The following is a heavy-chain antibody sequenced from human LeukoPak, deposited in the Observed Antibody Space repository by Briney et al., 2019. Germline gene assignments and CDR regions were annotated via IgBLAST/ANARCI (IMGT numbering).Heavy chain of an antibody. CDR1: GGTFSSYA. J-gene: IGHJ5*02. CDR2: IIPIFGTA. Sequence: ASVKVSCKASGGTFSSYAISWVRQAPGQGLEWMGGIIPIFGTANYAQKFQGRVTITADESTSTAYMELSSLRSEDTAVYYCARGSAMVTTYRGGNWFDPWGQGTLVTVSS. V-gene: IGHV1-69*01. D-gene: IGHD5-18*01. CDR3: ARGSAMVTTYRGGNWFDP.